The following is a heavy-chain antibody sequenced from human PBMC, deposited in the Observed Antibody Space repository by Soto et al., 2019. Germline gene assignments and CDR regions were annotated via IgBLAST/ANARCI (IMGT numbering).Heavy chain of an antibody. J-gene: IGHJ6*02. CDR2: ISGSGGST. D-gene: IGHD1-1*01. Sequence: GGSLRLSCAASGFTFSSYAMSWVRQAPGKGLEWVSAISGSGGSTYYAESVKGRFTISRDNSKNTLYLQMNSLRAEDTVLYYCARVNDSAGRYYYYGMDVWGQGTTVTVSS. CDR1: GFTFSSYA. V-gene: IGHV3-23*01. CDR3: ARVNDSAGRYYYYGMDV.